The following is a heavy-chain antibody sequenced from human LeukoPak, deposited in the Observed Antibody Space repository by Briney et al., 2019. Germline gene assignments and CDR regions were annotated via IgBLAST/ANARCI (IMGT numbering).Heavy chain of an antibody. D-gene: IGHD3-3*01. J-gene: IGHJ5*02. CDR1: GGSISSYY. CDR3: ARDHSGQLRFLEWFFDP. V-gene: IGHV4-4*07. Sequence: SETLSLTCTVSGGSISSYYWSWIRQPAGKGLEWIGRIYTSGSTNYNLSLKSRVTMSVDTSKNQFSLKLSSVTAADTAVYYCARDHSGQLRFLEWFFDPWGQGTLVTVSS. CDR2: IYTSGST.